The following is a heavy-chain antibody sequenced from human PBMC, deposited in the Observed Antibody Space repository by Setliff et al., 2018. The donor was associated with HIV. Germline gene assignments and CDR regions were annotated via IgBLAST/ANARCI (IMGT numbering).Heavy chain of an antibody. J-gene: IGHJ3*02. CDR1: GGPMSGYY. CDR2: IYSSRTT. D-gene: IGHD2-15*01. CDR3: AKYWRASGTYVFDI. Sequence: PSETLSLTCTVSGGPMSGYYWSWLRQSPVKGLEWIGYIYSSRTTNYNPSFKSRVSISLDTSRSQFSLMLSSVTAADTAIYYCAKYWRASGTYVFDIWGLGTMVT. V-gene: IGHV4-4*08.